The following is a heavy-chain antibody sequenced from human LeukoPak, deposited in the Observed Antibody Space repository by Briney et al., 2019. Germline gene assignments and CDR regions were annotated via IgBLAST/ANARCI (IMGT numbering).Heavy chain of an antibody. Sequence: GGSLRLSCAASGFTFRSYWMTWLRQAPGKELELVAHINPDGSEESYADSVKGRFTISRDNAKNSLHLQMNNLRGEDTAVYYCARDPYIKAFDIWGQGTMVTVSS. CDR2: INPDGSEE. D-gene: IGHD1-14*01. CDR1: GFTFRSYW. J-gene: IGHJ3*02. V-gene: IGHV3-7*01. CDR3: ARDPYIKAFDI.